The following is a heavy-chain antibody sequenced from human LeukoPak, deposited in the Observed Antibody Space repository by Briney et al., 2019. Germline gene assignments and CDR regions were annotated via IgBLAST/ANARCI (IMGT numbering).Heavy chain of an antibody. V-gene: IGHV3-30-3*01. CDR1: GFTFSSYA. J-gene: IGHJ4*02. CDR3: ARGLITMVRGVIIRWGIFDY. CDR2: ISYDGSNK. Sequence: GGSLRLSCTASGFTFSSYAMHWVRQAPGKGLEWVAVISYDGSNKYYADSVKGRFTISRDNSKNTLYLQMNSLRAEDTAVYYCARGLITMVRGVIIRWGIFDYWGQGTLVTVSS. D-gene: IGHD3-10*01.